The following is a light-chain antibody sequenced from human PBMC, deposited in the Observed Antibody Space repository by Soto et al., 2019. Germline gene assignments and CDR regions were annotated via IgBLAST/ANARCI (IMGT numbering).Light chain of an antibody. Sequence: QSVLTQPPSVSGAPGQRVTISCTGSSSNIGAGYDVHWYQQVPGTAPKLLIYSNNQRPSGVPDRFSGSKSGTSASLAISGLRSEDEADYYCAAWDDSLSGRVFGTGTKVTVL. CDR2: SNN. CDR3: AAWDDSLSGRV. CDR1: SSNIGAGYD. J-gene: IGLJ1*01. V-gene: IGLV1-47*02.